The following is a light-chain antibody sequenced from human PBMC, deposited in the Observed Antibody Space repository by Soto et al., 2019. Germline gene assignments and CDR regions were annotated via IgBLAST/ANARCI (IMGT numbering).Light chain of an antibody. Sequence: SYELTQPPSVSVAPGLTAMITCAGNNIGSKSVHWYQQKSGQAPVLVVYDDNDRPSGIPERFSGSNSGNTATLTISRVEAGDEADYYCQVWDSSSDHYVFGTGTKLTVL. J-gene: IGLJ1*01. CDR2: DDN. CDR1: NIGSKS. V-gene: IGLV3-21*02. CDR3: QVWDSSSDHYV.